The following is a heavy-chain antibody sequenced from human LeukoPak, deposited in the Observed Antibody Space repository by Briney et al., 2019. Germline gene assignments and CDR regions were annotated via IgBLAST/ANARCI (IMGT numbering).Heavy chain of an antibody. CDR3: ARDYYDSSGSDAFYI. J-gene: IGHJ3*02. CDR2: IDPIYYYA. CDR1: CYSFTNCW. D-gene: IGHD3-22*01. Sequence: AEALRIFCSGSCYSFTNCWISWGRQMPGQGLEWMGKIDPIYYYANYSPSFHGHVTIPVAKSITTACLQWGSLKASDTAMYYCARDYYDSSGSDAFYIWGQGKMVTVYS. V-gene: IGHV5-10-1*01.